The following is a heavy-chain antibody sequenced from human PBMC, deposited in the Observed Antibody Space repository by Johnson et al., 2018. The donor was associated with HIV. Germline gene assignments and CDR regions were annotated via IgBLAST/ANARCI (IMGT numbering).Heavy chain of an antibody. CDR3: ARGGRGHDAFDV. V-gene: IGHV3-13*01. Sequence: VQLVESGGGLVQPGGSLRLSCAASGFTFSSYDMHWVRQATGKGLEWVSAIGTAGDTYYPGSVKGRFTISRENAKNSLYLQMNSLRAGDTAVYYCARGGRGHDAFDVWGTGTMVTVSS. CDR2: IGTAGDT. CDR1: GFTFSSYD. J-gene: IGHJ3*01.